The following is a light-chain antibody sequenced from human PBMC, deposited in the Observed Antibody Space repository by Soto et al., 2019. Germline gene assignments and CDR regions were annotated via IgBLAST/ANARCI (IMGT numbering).Light chain of an antibody. Sequence: IVLTQSPATLSLSPVERATLSCGASQSVSSSLAGYQQKPGQAPRLLVYGASSRATGIPDGFSGSGSGTDFTITIRRLEYDDFAVYYCQQRNKWPPITFGGGTKVDIK. V-gene: IGKV3-11*01. CDR2: GAS. CDR1: QSVSSS. J-gene: IGKJ4*01. CDR3: QQRNKWPPIT.